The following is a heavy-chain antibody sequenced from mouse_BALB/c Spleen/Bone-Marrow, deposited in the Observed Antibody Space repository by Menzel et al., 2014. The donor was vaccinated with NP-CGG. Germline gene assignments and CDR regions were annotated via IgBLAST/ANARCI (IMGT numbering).Heavy chain of an antibody. D-gene: IGHD3-1*01. CDR1: GYNFTSYW. CDR2: IYPGSGST. J-gene: IGHJ3*01. Sequence: VQLQESGAELVKPGTSVELSCKASGYNFTSYWINWAKLRPGQGLEWIGDIYPGSGSTNYNEKFKSKATLTVDTSSSTAYMQLSSLASEDSALYYCARFSQLGLLAYWGQGTLVTVSA. V-gene: IGHV1-55*01. CDR3: ARFSQLGLLAY.